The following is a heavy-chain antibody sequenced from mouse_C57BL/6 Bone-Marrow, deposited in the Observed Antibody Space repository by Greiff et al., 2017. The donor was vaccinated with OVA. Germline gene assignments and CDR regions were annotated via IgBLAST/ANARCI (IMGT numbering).Heavy chain of an antibody. CDR3: AKEGIYYYVYYYAMDY. D-gene: IGHD1-1*01. Sequence: VHLVESGPGLVQPSQSLSITCTVSGFSLTSYGVHWVRQSPGKGLEWLGVIWRGGSTDYNAAFMSRLSISKDNSKSQVFFKMNSLQADDTAIYYCAKEGIYYYVYYYAMDYWGQGTSGTVSS. CDR2: IWRGGST. J-gene: IGHJ4*01. CDR1: GFSLTSYG. V-gene: IGHV2-5*01.